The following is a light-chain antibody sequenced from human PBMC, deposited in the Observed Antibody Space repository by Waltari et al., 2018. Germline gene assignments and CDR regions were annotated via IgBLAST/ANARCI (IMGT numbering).Light chain of an antibody. CDR2: GAS. CDR1: QSVSSN. CDR3: QQYNNWPPLT. J-gene: IGKJ4*01. Sequence: EIVMTQSPATLSVSPGERATLSCRASQSVSSNLAWYQQKPGQAPRLLIYGASNRATGIPARFSGSVSVTEFTLTISSMQSEDFAVYYCQQYNNWPPLTFGGGTKVEIK. V-gene: IGKV3-15*01.